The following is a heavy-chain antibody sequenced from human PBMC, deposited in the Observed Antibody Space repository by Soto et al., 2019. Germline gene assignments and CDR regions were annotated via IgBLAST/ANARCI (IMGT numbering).Heavy chain of an antibody. D-gene: IGHD6-19*01. J-gene: IGHJ4*02. CDR1: GFTFSSYA. V-gene: IGHV3-23*01. CDR2: LSGSGGRT. Sequence: EVQLLESGGGLVQPGGSLRLSCAASGFTFSSYAMTWVRQGQAPGKGLEWVSALSGSGGRTYYADSVKGRFTISRDNSKNTLYLQINSLRAEDTAVYYCAKNNGRLTPLGIAVHGGYFDYWGQGTLVTVSS. CDR3: AKNNGRLTPLGIAVHGGYFDY.